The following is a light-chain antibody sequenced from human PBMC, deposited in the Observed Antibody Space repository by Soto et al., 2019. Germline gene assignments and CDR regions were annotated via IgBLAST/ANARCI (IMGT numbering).Light chain of an antibody. CDR1: QSISSY. J-gene: IGKJ4*01. CDR2: EAS. Sequence: EIVLTQSPATLSLSPGERATLSCRASQSISSYLAWYQQKPGQAPRLLMYEASNRATGIPARFSGSGSGTDFTLTISSLEPEDFAVYYCQQRSNWPLTFVGGTKVEIK. V-gene: IGKV3-11*01. CDR3: QQRSNWPLT.